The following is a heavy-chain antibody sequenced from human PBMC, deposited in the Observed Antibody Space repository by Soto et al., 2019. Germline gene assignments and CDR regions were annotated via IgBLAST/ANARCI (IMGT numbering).Heavy chain of an antibody. CDR1: GGSVSSGSYY. CDR2: IYYSGST. J-gene: IGHJ4*02. Sequence: QVQLQESGPGLVKPSETLSLTCTVSGGSVSSGSYYWSWIRQPPGKGLEWIGYIYYSGSTNYNPSLKSRVTISVDTSKNQFSLKLSSVTAADTAVYYCVRKGGSYIDYWGQGTLVTVSS. CDR3: VRKGGSYIDY. V-gene: IGHV4-61*01. D-gene: IGHD1-26*01.